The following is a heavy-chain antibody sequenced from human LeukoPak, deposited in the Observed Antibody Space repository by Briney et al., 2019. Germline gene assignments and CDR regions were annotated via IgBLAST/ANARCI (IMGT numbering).Heavy chain of an antibody. J-gene: IGHJ4*02. CDR2: INSDGSST. CDR1: GFTFSSYW. D-gene: IGHD2-2*01. Sequence: GGSLRLSCVASGFTFSSYWMHWVRQAPGKGLVWVSRINSDGSSTSYADSVKGRFTISRDNAKNTLYLQMNSLRAEDTAVYYCARVGTGGYCSSTSCPRGAFDYWGQGTLVTVSS. V-gene: IGHV3-74*01. CDR3: ARVGTGGYCSSTSCPRGAFDY.